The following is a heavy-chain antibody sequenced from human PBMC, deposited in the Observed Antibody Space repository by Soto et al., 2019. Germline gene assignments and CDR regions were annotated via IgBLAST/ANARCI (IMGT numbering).Heavy chain of an antibody. J-gene: IGHJ4*02. V-gene: IGHV3-23*05. CDR3: VKARYNSNRVYFDY. CDR2: IDGSGSGT. Sequence: EVQLLDSEGGLVQPGGSLRLSCAASGFSFSSGDAMSWVRQAPGKGLEWVSTIDGSGSGTFYADSVKGRFTISRDNSKNTLCLQMNSLGADDTAIYFCVKARYNSNRVYFDYWGQGTLVTVSS. D-gene: IGHD5-12*01. CDR1: GFSFSSGDA.